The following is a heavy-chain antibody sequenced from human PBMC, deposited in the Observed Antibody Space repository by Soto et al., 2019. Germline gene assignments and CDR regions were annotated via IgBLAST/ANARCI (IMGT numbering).Heavy chain of an antibody. J-gene: IGHJ5*02. CDR3: AKYSGLETWGWFDP. V-gene: IGHV3-23*01. Sequence: EVQLLESGGGLVQRGGSLRLSCSASGFTFNNYAMNWVRQAPGKGLEWVSAITAGGSPYYADSVKGRFTISRDNSKNTLYLQMNSLRAEDTAVYYCAKYSGLETWGWFDPWGQGTLVTVSS. CDR1: GFTFNNYA. CDR2: ITAGGSP. D-gene: IGHD3-10*01.